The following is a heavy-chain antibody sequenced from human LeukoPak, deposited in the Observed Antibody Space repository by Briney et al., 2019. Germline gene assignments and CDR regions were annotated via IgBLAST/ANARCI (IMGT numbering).Heavy chain of an antibody. CDR2: INPNSGGT. CDR1: GYTLTSNY. D-gene: IGHD6-19*01. Sequence: GASVKVSCKASGYTLTSNYMHWVRQAPGQGLEWMGWINPNSGGTNYAQKFQGWVTMTRDTSISTAYMELSRLRSDDTAVYYCARASGAVAIYGMDVWGQGTTVTVSS. J-gene: IGHJ6*02. CDR3: ARASGAVAIYGMDV. V-gene: IGHV1-2*04.